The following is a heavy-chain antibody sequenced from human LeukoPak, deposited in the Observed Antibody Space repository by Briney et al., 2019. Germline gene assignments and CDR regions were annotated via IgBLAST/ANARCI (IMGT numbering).Heavy chain of an antibody. CDR3: TRDLPVPSLVRGIIIYGLIDY. CDR1: GFTFNSYE. D-gene: IGHD3-10*01. CDR2: ISRSGDTM. J-gene: IGHJ4*02. V-gene: IGHV3-48*03. Sequence: GGSLRLSCVASGFTFNSYEMNWVRQAPGKGLEWISYISRSGDTMYYADSVKGRFTISRDNAKSSLYLQMNSLRAEDTALYYCTRDLPVPSLVRGIIIYGLIDYWGQGTLVTVSS.